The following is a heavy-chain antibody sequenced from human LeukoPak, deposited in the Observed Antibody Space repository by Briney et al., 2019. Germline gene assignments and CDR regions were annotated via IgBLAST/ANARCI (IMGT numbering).Heavy chain of an antibody. CDR3: ARGGELGFDP. J-gene: IGHJ5*02. CDR2: IATAGGT. D-gene: IGHD1-7*01. Sequence: GGSLRLSCEASGFTFSSYDMHWVRQGIGKGLEWVSGIATAGGTFYAGSVKGRFTISRENGKKSLYLQMNDLRAGDTAVYYCARGGELGFDPWGQGALVTVSS. CDR1: GFTFSSYD. V-gene: IGHV3-13*01.